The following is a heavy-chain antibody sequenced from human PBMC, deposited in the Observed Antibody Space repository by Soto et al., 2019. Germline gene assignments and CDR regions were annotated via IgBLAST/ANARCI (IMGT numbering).Heavy chain of an antibody. CDR1: GGSMSSYY. CDR2: IYYSGST. D-gene: IGHD6-13*01. CDR3: ARVLYSSSWYNWFDP. Sequence: PSXTLSLTCTVAGGSMSSYYWSWIRQPPGKGLEWIGYIYYSGSTNYNPSLKSRVTISVDTSKNQFSLKLSSVTAADTAVYYCARVLYSSSWYNWFDPWGQGTLVTVSS. V-gene: IGHV4-59*01. J-gene: IGHJ5*02.